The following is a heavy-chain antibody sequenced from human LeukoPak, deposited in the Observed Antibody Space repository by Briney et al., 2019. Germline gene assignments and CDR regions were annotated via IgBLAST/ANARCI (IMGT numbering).Heavy chain of an antibody. D-gene: IGHD6-6*01. V-gene: IGHV4-30-2*01. CDR2: SNHSGST. Sequence: SETLSLTCTLSGGSISSGGYYWSWIRQPPGKGLEWIGYSNHSGSTYYNPSLKSRVTISVDRSKNQFSLKLSSVTAADTAVYYCARDLVWGSIAARPGGFDYWGQGTLVTVSS. CDR3: ARDLVWGSIAARPGGFDY. J-gene: IGHJ4*02. CDR1: GGSISSGGYY.